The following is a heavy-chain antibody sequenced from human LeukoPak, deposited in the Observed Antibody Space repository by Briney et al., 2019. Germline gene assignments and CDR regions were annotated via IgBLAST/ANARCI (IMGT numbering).Heavy chain of an antibody. V-gene: IGHV3-73*01. Sequence: GGSLRLSCAASGFTFSGSAMHWVRQASGKGLEWVGRIRSKANSYATAYAASVKGRFTISRDDSKNTAYLQMNSLKTEDTAVYYCARLLPRGGYMDVWGKGTTVTISS. D-gene: IGHD3-10*01. CDR3: ARLLPRGGYMDV. J-gene: IGHJ6*03. CDR2: IRSKANSYAT. CDR1: GFTFSGSA.